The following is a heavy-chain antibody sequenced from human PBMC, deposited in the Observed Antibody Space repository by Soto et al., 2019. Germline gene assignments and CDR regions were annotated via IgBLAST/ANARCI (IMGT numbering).Heavy chain of an antibody. CDR3: ARYCSSTSCPRRGRGMDV. CDR1: GFTFSSYA. V-gene: IGHV3-23*01. Sequence: GGSLRLSCAASGFTFSSYAMSWVRQAPGKGLECVSTISGSGGTTYYADSVKGRFTISRDNSKNTLYLQMNSLRAEDTAVYYCARYCSSTSCPRRGRGMDVWGQGTTVTVSS. D-gene: IGHD2-2*01. CDR2: ISGSGGTT. J-gene: IGHJ6*02.